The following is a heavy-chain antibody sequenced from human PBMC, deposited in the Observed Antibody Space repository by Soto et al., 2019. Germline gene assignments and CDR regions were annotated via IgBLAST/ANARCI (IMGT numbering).Heavy chain of an antibody. V-gene: IGHV1-3*01. D-gene: IGHD6-6*01. J-gene: IGHJ5*02. CDR1: GYTFTSYA. CDR3: ARGSSTRPHNWFDP. Sequence: ASVKVSCKASGYTFTSYAMHWVRQAPGQRLEWMGWINAGNGNTKYSQKFQGRVTITRDTSASTAYTELSSLRSEDTAVYYCARGSSTRPHNWFDPWGQGTLVTVSS. CDR2: INAGNGNT.